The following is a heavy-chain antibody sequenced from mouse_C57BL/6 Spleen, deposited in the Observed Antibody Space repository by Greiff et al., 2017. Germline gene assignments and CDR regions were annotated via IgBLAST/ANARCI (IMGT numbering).Heavy chain of an antibody. D-gene: IGHD1-1*01. V-gene: IGHV1-5*01. CDR3: TRTDYGGSSAWFAY. CDR1: GYTFTSYW. CDR2: IYPGNSDT. J-gene: IGHJ3*01. Sequence: EVQLQQSGTVLVRPGASVKMSCKTSGYTFTSYWMHWVKQRPGQGLEWIGVIYPGNSDTSYNQKFKGKAKLTAVTSAITAYMELSSLTNEDSAVYYFTRTDYGGSSAWFAYWGQGTLVTVSA.